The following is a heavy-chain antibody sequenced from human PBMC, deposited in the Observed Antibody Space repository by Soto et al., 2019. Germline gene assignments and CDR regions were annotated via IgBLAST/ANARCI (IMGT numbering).Heavy chain of an antibody. D-gene: IGHD4-17*01. CDR2: IYYSGST. Sequence: SETLSLTCTVSAGSITSYCWSWIRQPPGKGIEWFGYIYYSGSTNNKPSLKSRVTISVYTSKNQFSLKLSSVTAADTAVYYCAGGGHDSGAYVASFVGYYYYYYLKVRRKGTTVIVS. CDR3: AGGGHDSGAYVASFVGYYYYYYLKV. V-gene: IGHV4-59*01. CDR1: AGSITSYC. J-gene: IGHJ6*03.